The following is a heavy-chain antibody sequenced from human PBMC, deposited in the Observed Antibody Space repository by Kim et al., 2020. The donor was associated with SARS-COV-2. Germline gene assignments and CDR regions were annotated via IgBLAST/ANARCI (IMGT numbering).Heavy chain of an antibody. V-gene: IGHV4-39*01. CDR2: IYYSGST. Sequence: SETLSLTCTVSGGSISSSSYYWGWIRQPPGKGLEWIGSIYYSGSTYYNPSLKSRVTISVDTSKNQFSLKLSSVTAADTAVYYCARQAIVVVPAAKGMDVWGQGTTVTVSS. CDR1: GGSISSSSYY. D-gene: IGHD2-2*01. CDR3: ARQAIVVVPAAKGMDV. J-gene: IGHJ6*02.